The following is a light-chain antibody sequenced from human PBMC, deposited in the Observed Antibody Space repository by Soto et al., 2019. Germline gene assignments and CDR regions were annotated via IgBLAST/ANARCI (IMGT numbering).Light chain of an antibody. CDR1: QSVSSN. V-gene: IGKV3-15*01. CDR2: GAS. CDR3: QQYNNWPPWT. Sequence: EIVMTQSPATLSVAPGERATLSCRASQSVSSNLAWYQQKPGQAPRLLIYGASTRATGIPARFSGSGSGTEFTLTIRSLQSEDFAVYYCQQYNNWPPWTFGQGTKWEIK. J-gene: IGKJ1*01.